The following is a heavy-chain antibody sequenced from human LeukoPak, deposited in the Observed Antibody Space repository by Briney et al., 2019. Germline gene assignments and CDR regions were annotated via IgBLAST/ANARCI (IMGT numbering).Heavy chain of an antibody. CDR1: GGSISSYY. D-gene: IGHD6-13*01. CDR3: ARERWGSSSWYFDY. CDR2: IYTSGST. V-gene: IGHV4-4*07. J-gene: IGHJ4*02. Sequence: PSDTLSLTCTVSGGSISSYYWSWIRQPAGKGLEWIGRIYTSGSTNYNPSLKSRVTMSVDTSKNQFSLKLSSVTAADTAVYYCARERWGSSSWYFDYWGQGTLVTVSS.